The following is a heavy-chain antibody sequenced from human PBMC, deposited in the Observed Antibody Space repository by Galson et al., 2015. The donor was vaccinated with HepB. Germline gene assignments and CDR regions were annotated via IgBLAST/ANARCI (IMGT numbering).Heavy chain of an antibody. CDR1: GFTFSNHA. J-gene: IGHJ5*02. Sequence: SLRLSCAASGFTFSNHAMTWVRQAPGKGLEWLSGIEAIDSRTYHAESVKGRFTISRDNSKNTVYLRMNGLRVGDTAVYFCARVLKLATWGFDPWGQGTLVTVSS. CDR3: ARVLKLATWGFDP. D-gene: IGHD1-1*01. V-gene: IGHV3-23*01. CDR2: IEAIDSRT.